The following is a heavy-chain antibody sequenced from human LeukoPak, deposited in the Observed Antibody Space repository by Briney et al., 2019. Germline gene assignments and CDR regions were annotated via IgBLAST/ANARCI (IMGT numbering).Heavy chain of an antibody. Sequence: GGSLRLSCEASGFTFNIFSMNWVRQAPGKGLEWLSYIGGNTGIIWYADSVKGRFTISRDNAKNSLYLQMNSLGVGDTAVYFCVRDHLFAFDYWGRGALVTVSS. CDR3: VRDHLFAFDY. CDR1: GFTFNIFS. CDR2: IGGNTGII. V-gene: IGHV3-48*01. J-gene: IGHJ4*02.